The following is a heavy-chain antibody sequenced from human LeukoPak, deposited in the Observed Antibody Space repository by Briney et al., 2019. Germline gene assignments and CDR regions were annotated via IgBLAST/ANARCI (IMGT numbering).Heavy chain of an antibody. J-gene: IGHJ6*03. D-gene: IGHD3-10*01. CDR2: INPSGGST. CDR3: ARNRVTMVRGVIITPYYYYYMDV. CDR1: GYTFTSHY. Sequence: GASVKVSCKASGYTFTSHYMHWVRQAPEQGLEWMGIINPSGGSTSYAQKFQGRVTMTRDTSTSTAYMELSSLRSEDTAVYYCARNRVTMVRGVIITPYYYYYMDVWGKGTTVTISS. V-gene: IGHV1-46*01.